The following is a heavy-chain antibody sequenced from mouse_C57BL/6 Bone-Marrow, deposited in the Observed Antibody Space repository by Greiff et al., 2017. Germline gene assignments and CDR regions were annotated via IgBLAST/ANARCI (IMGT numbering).Heavy chain of an antibody. CDR1: GYSFTGYY. CDR3: ARWGYYFFLDY. CDR2: INPSTGGT. J-gene: IGHJ4*01. D-gene: IGHD2-12*01. V-gene: IGHV1-42*01. Sequence: VQLQQSGPELVKPGASVKISCKASGYSFTGYYMNWVKQSPETSLEWIGEINPSTGGTTYNQKFKAKATLTVDKSSSTAYMQRKSLTSEDSAVYYCARWGYYFFLDYWGQGTSVTVSS.